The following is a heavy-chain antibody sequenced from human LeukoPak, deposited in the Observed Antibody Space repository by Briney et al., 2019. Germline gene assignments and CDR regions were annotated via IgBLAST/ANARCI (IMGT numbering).Heavy chain of an antibody. D-gene: IGHD3-16*01. V-gene: IGHV4-59*08. CDR3: ARGGWSNDY. CDR1: GGSISGHH. J-gene: IGHJ4*02. CDR2: IYYSGST. Sequence: PSETLSLTCTVYGGSISGHHWSWIRQPPGKGLEWIGYIYYSGSTNYNPSLKSRVTISVDPAKNQFSLNLRSVTAADTAVYYCARGGWSNDYWGQGTLVTVSS.